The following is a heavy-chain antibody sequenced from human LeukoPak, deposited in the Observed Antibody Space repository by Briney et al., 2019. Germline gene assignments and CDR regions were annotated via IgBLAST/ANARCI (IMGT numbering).Heavy chain of an antibody. D-gene: IGHD3-22*01. CDR1: GFTFSTYW. V-gene: IGHV3-7*01. Sequence: GGSLRLSCAASGFTFSTYWMSWVRQAPGKGLEWVASIKQDGSEKYYVDSVKGRFTISRDNAKNSLYLQMNSLRAEDTAVYYCARLYYDSSGYYFLDYWGQGTLVTVSS. CDR3: ARLYYDSSGYYFLDY. CDR2: IKQDGSEK. J-gene: IGHJ4*02.